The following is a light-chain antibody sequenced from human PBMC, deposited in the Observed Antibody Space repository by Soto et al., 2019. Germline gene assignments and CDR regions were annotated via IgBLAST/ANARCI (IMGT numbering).Light chain of an antibody. CDR3: QQYNSYSPT. V-gene: IGKV1-33*01. CDR2: DAS. Sequence: DIQMTQSPSSLSASLGDRVTITCQASQDISNYLNWYQQKPGKAPKLLTYDASNLESGVPSRFSGSGSGTEFTLTISSLQPDDFATYYCQQYNSYSPTFGQGTKVDIK. CDR1: QDISNY. J-gene: IGKJ1*01.